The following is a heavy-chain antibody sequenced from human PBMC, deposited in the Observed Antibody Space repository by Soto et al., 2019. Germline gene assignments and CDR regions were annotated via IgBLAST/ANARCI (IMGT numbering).Heavy chain of an antibody. Sequence: PSETLSLTCSVSGGSINSDDSFWGWVRQSPGKGLEWIGSLYYGGSTFYNPSLKSRVTISLDTSKNQFSLRLTSVTAADTAIYYCARQLPVGATSWFDPWDQGALVTVSS. CDR3: ARQLPVGATSWFDP. V-gene: IGHV4-39*01. J-gene: IGHJ5*02. D-gene: IGHD1-26*01. CDR2: LYYGGST. CDR1: GGSINSDDSF.